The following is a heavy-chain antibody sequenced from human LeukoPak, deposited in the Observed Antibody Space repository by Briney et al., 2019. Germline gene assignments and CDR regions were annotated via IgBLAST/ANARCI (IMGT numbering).Heavy chain of an antibody. J-gene: IGHJ6*02. V-gene: IGHV1-24*01. CDR2: FDPEDGET. D-gene: IGHD3-9*01. CDR1: GYTLTELS. CDR3: ATVPGGILTGRYYYYGMDV. Sequence: ASVKVSCKVSGYTLTELSMHWVRQAPGKGLEWMGGFDPEDGETIYAQKFQGRVTMTEDTSTDTAYMELSSLRSEDTAVYYCATVPGGILTGRYYYYGMDVWGQGTTDTVSS.